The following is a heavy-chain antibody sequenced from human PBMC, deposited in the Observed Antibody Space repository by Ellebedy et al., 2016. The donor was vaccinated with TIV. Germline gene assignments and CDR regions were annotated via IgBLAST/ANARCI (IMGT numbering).Heavy chain of an antibody. CDR3: ARDLMASGWFDP. Sequence: MPSETLSLTCTVSGGSLSNYYWSWIRQPPGKGLEWIGDIHYSGSTKYNPSLKSRATISVGTSKNQLSLNLNSVTAADTAVYYCARDLMASGWFDPWGQGTLVTVSS. J-gene: IGHJ5*02. CDR1: GGSLSNYY. V-gene: IGHV4-59*01. CDR2: IHYSGST. D-gene: IGHD5-24*01.